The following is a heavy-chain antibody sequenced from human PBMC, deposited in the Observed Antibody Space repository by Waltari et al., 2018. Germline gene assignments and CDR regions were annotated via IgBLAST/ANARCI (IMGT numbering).Heavy chain of an antibody. J-gene: IGHJ4*02. CDR2: IRSRFKDDET. D-gene: IGHD7-27*01. CDR3: IRPFEMGID. V-gene: IGHV3-73*01. CDR1: GRILSAYA. Sequence: EVQLVESVGALVQPGGSLKISCAASGRILSAYAINWVRQASGKGLEWVGRIRSRFKDDETAYAESAQGRFTISRDDSKNTAYLEMNSLKTDDTAVYYCIRPFEMGIDWGQGTQVTVSS.